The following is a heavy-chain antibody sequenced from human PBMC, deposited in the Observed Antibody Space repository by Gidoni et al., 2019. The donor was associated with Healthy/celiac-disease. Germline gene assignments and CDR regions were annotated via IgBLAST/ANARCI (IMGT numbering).Heavy chain of an antibody. J-gene: IGHJ6*02. CDR3: AKGYSNYYYYYYGMDV. D-gene: IGHD4-4*01. CDR2: ISGSGGSK. Sequence: EVQLLESGGGLVQPGGSLILSCAASGFTFSSYAMSWVRQAPGKGLEWVSAISGSGGSKYYADSVKGRFTISRDNSKNTLYLQMNSLRAEDTAVYYCAKGYSNYYYYYYGMDVWGQGTTVTVSS. V-gene: IGHV3-23*01. CDR1: GFTFSSYA.